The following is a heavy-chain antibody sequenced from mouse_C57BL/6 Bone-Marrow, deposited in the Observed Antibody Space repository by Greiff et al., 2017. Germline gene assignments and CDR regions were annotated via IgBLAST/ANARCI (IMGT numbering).Heavy chain of an antibody. Sequence: QVQLQQSGAELMKPGASVKLSCKATGYTFTGYWIEWVKQRPGHGLEWIGEILPGSGSTNYNEKFKGKATFTADPSSNTAYMQLSSLTTEDSAIYYCTAYYILFAYWGQGTLVTVSA. V-gene: IGHV1-9*01. J-gene: IGHJ3*01. CDR1: GYTFTGYW. CDR2: ILPGSGST. D-gene: IGHD2-12*01. CDR3: TAYYILFAY.